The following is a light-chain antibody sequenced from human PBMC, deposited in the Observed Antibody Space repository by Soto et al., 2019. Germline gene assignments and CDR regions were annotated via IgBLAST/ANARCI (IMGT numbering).Light chain of an antibody. CDR1: QSISDT. Sequence: EIVMTQSPATLSVSPGGRATLSCRASQSISDTLAWYQQKPGQAPRLLIYSASRGATGFPARFSGSGSGTDFTLTISSLQSEDFAVYYCQQYGNSPWTFGQGTKVDIK. V-gene: IGKV3-15*01. CDR3: QQYGNSPWT. CDR2: SAS. J-gene: IGKJ1*01.